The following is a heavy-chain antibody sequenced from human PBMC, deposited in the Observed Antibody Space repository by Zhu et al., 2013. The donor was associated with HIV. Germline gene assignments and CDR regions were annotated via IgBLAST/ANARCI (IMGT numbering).Heavy chain of an antibody. CDR1: GLTFSNSA. CDR2: IIVGTGST. V-gene: IGHV1-58*02. Sequence: QRQLAQSGPEVKNPGTSVKVSCKASGLTFSNSAIQWVRQTPGQRLERIGWIIVGTGSTNYAQKFQERVTISRDMSTSTAYMELSSLRSEDTAVYYCAAIRGYCNGDICWFDSFDYLGPRAXVTVSS. D-gene: IGHD2-15*01. J-gene: IGHJ3*02. CDR3: AAIRGYCNGDICWFDSFDY.